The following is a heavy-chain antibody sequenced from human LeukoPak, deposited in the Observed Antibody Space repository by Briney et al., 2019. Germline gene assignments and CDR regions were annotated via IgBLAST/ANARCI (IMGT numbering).Heavy chain of an antibody. CDR1: GGSISGYY. D-gene: IGHD6-13*01. J-gene: IGHJ4*02. Sequence: SETLSLTCTVSGGSISGYYWSWIRQAAGKGLERIGRIYTSGSTNYNPSLKSRVTMSVDTSKNQFSLKLSSVTAADTAVYYCAREGTSSWSDYWGQGTLVTISS. V-gene: IGHV4-4*07. CDR2: IYTSGST. CDR3: AREGTSSWSDY.